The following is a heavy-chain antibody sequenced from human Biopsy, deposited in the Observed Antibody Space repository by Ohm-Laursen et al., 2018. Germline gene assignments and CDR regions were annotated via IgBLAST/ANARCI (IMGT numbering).Heavy chain of an antibody. V-gene: IGHV1-69*04. Sequence: SSVKVSCNASGGTFNNYGITWVRQAPGQGLEWVGRIISMVGTPKYAQKFQGRATITVDKSMSTAYLDLSSLKSEDTAVYYCARDKTVLNYYFASDVWGQGTTVTVSS. D-gene: IGHD2/OR15-2a*01. J-gene: IGHJ6*01. CDR3: ARDKTVLNYYFASDV. CDR1: GGTFNNYG. CDR2: IISMVGTP.